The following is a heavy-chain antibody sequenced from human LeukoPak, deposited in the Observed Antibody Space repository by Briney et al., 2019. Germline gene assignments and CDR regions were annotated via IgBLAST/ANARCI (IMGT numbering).Heavy chain of an antibody. D-gene: IGHD5-24*01. CDR1: GFPFSSYW. Sequence: PGGSLRLSCAASGFPFSSYWMSWVRQAPGKGLNWVAKIKPDGSEKSYVDSVKGRFTISRGNAKNSLYLQMNSLRAEDTAVYYCARGQMAGYWGQGTLVTVSS. V-gene: IGHV3-7*05. J-gene: IGHJ4*02. CDR3: ARGQMAGY. CDR2: IKPDGSEK.